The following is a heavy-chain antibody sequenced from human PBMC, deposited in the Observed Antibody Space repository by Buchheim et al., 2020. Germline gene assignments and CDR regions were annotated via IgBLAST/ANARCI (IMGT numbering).Heavy chain of an antibody. CDR3: ARVGGLRFLEWLFHHFDY. D-gene: IGHD3-3*01. Sequence: QVQLQQWGAGLLKPSETLSLTCAVYGGSFSGYYWSWIRQPPGKGLEWIGEINHSRSTNYNPSLKSRVTISVDTSKNQFSLKLSSVTAADTAVYYCARVGGLRFLEWLFHHFDYWGQGTL. V-gene: IGHV4-34*01. J-gene: IGHJ4*02. CDR1: GGSFSGYY. CDR2: INHSRST.